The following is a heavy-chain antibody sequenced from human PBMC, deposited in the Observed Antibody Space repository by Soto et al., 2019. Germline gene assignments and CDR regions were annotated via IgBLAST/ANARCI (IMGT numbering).Heavy chain of an antibody. Sequence: QVQLVESGGGLVKPGGSLRLSCAASGFTFSDYYMSWIRQAPGKGLEWVSYISSSGSTIYYADSVKGRFTISRDNAKNSLYLQSNRLRAEDTAVYYCARLDGNDYDSSGYYYYYYGMDVWGQGTTVTVSS. V-gene: IGHV3-11*01. CDR1: GFTFSDYY. CDR2: ISSSGSTI. J-gene: IGHJ6*02. D-gene: IGHD3-22*01. CDR3: ARLDGNDYDSSGYYYYYYGMDV.